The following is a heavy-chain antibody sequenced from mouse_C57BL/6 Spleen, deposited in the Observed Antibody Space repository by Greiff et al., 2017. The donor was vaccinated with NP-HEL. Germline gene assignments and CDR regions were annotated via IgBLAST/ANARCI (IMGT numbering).Heavy chain of an antibody. CDR2: ISSGGDYI. Sequence: EVQLVESGEGLVKPGGSLKLSCAASGFTFSSYAMSWVRQTPEKRLEWVAYISSGGDYIYYADTVKGRFTISRDNARNTLYLQMSSLKSEDTAMYYCTREGYYSNYGSMDYWGQGTSVTVSS. D-gene: IGHD2-5*01. J-gene: IGHJ4*01. CDR1: GFTFSSYA. V-gene: IGHV5-9-1*02. CDR3: TREGYYSNYGSMDY.